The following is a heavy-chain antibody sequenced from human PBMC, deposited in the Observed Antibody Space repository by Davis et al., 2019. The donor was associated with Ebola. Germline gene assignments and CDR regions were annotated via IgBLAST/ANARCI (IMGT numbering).Heavy chain of an antibody. D-gene: IGHD3-10*01. CDR3: ARVRSYSWFDP. J-gene: IGHJ5*02. CDR1: GGSFSGYY. CDR2: INHSGST. V-gene: IGHV4-34*01. Sequence: WGSLRLSCAVYGGSFSGYYWSWIRQPPGKGLEWIGEINHSGSTNYNPSLKSRVTISVDTSKNQFSLKLSSVTAADTAVYYCARVRSYSWFDPWGQGTLVTVSS.